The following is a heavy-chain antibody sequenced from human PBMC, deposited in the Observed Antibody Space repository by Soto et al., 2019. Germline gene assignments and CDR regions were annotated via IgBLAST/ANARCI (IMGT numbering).Heavy chain of an antibody. D-gene: IGHD3-9*01. J-gene: IGHJ6*02. V-gene: IGHV1-24*01. Sequence: GASVKVSCKVSGYTLTELSMHWVRQAPGKGLEWMGGFDPEDGETIYAQKFQGRVTMTEDTSTDTAYMELSSLRSEDTAVYYCATDLNDILTSTYYYGMDVWGQGTTVTVSS. CDR1: GYTLTELS. CDR2: FDPEDGET. CDR3: ATDLNDILTSTYYYGMDV.